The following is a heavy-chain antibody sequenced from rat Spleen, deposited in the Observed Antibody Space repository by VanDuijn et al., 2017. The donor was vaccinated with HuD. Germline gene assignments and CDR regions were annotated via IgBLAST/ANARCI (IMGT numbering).Heavy chain of an antibody. CDR2: IWSHGGT. Sequence: QVQLKESGPGLVQPSQTLSLNCTVSGSSLTSNGVSWIRQPPGKGLEWMGVIWSHGGTDYNSAIKSRLSITRDTSKSQVFLKMNSLQTEDTAMYFCARHTTAAIPFDFWGQGVMVTVSS. D-gene: IGHD1-2*01. CDR1: GSSLTSNG. J-gene: IGHJ2*01. V-gene: IGHV2-47*01. CDR3: ARHTTAAIPFDF.